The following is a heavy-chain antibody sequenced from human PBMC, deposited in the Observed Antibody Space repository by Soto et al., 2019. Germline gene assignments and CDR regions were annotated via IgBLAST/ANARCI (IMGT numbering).Heavy chain of an antibody. V-gene: IGHV4-31*03. CDR2: IYYSGST. J-gene: IGHJ5*02. CDR1: DGYIRGGGYY. D-gene: IGHD2-15*01. Sequence: PSQMMSVTCTVSDGYIRGGGYYWSWNRKHPGKGLEWIGYIYYSGSTYYNPSLKSRVTISVDTSKNQFSLKLSSVTAADTAVYCCARVPLGYCSGGSCVWFDPWGQGTLVTVS. CDR3: ARVPLGYCSGGSCVWFDP.